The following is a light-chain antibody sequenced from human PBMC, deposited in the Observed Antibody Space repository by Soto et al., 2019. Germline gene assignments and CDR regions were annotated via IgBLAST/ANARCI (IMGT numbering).Light chain of an antibody. CDR3: QQSTRAPIT. CDR1: QNIRNY. Sequence: IQMTQSPSSLSASLGDRVTIPCRASQNIRNYLNWYQQKPGKAPKLLIYAAFTVPSGLPSWFSGGGSGTDFLLTISRLQPDVFANYCRQQSTRAPITFGHGTRLDIK. CDR2: AAF. V-gene: IGKV1-39*01. J-gene: IGKJ5*01.